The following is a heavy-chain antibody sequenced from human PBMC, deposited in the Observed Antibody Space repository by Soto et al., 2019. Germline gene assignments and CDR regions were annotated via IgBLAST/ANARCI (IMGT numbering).Heavy chain of an antibody. D-gene: IGHD2-15*01. V-gene: IGHV4-30-4*01. CDR2: IYYSGST. J-gene: IGHJ6*02. CDR3: ARDVWYGGNPGSHYYYGMDV. CDR1: GGSISSGDYY. Sequence: KSSETLSLTCTVSGGSISSGDYYWSWIRQPPGKGLEWIGYIYYSGSTYYNPSLKSRVTISVDTSKNQFSLKLSTVTAADTAVYYCARDVWYGGNPGSHYYYGMDVWGQGTTVTVSS.